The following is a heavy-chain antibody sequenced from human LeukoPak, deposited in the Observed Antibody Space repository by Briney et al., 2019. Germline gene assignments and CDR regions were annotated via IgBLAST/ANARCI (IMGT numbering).Heavy chain of an antibody. J-gene: IGHJ6*02. Sequence: GGSLTLSCAASGFTFSSYEMNWVRQAPGKGLEWVSYISRRGSTIYYAGSVEGRFTSSRDNAKNSLYRQMTSLRAEDTAVYYCAREARGSGKNGMDVGGQGTTVTVPS. V-gene: IGHV3-48*03. D-gene: IGHD3-10*01. CDR3: AREARGSGKNGMDV. CDR2: ISRRGSTI. CDR1: GFTFSSYE.